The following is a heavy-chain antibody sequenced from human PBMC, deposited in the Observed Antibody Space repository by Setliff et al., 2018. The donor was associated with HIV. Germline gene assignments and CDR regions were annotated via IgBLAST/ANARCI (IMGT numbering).Heavy chain of an antibody. CDR3: ARITIFVPGDPYFYGMDV. CDR2: LFYSGTT. V-gene: IGHV4-31*03. Sequence: SETLSLTCSVSGDSVSSGGFYWSWIRQRPDKGLEWIGHLFYSGTTYSSPSLKSRVIISRDTSENQFSLQLSSVTAADTAVYYCARITIFVPGDPYFYGMDVWGQGTTVTVS. CDR1: GDSVSSGGFY. J-gene: IGHJ6*02. D-gene: IGHD3-3*02.